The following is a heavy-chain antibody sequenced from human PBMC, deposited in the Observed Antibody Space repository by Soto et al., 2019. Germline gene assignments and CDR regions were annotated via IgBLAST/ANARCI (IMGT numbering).Heavy chain of an antibody. CDR1: GGTFSSYT. Sequence: QVQLVQSGAEVKKPGSSVKVSCKASGGTFSSYTISWVRQAPGQGLEWMGRIIPILGIANYAQKFQGRVTITADKSTSTAYMELSSLRSEDTAVYYCARGERLSSDGGWGQGTLFTVSS. CDR3: ARGERLSSDGG. CDR2: IIPILGIA. D-gene: IGHD1-1*01. J-gene: IGHJ4*02. V-gene: IGHV1-69*02.